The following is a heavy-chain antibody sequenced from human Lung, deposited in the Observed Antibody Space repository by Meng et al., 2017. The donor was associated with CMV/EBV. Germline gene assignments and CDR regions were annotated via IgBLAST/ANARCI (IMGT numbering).Heavy chain of an antibody. V-gene: IGHV1-2*02. CDR1: RYTFTAHY. Sequence: SXXVSCKASRYTFTAHYFHWVRQAPGQGLECMGWIHPHRGDTNYAQQFQGRVTLTRDTSINTGYMELTRLTSDDMAVYYCARDDNWGPDDWGQGTLVTVSS. CDR2: IHPHRGDT. J-gene: IGHJ4*02. D-gene: IGHD3-16*01. CDR3: ARDDNWGPDD.